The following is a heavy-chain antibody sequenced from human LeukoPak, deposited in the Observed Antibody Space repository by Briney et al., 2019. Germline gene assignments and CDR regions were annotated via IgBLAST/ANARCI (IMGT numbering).Heavy chain of an antibody. D-gene: IGHD1-7*01. V-gene: IGHV4-59*08. Sequence: PSETLSLTCTVSGGSISSYYWSWIRQPPGKGLEWIGYIYYSGKTNYNPSLKSRVTISVDTSKNQFSLKLSSVTAADTAVYYCARVPGGGTAANWGQGTMVTVSS. CDR2: IYYSGKT. J-gene: IGHJ3*01. CDR3: ARVPGGGTAAN. CDR1: GGSISSYY.